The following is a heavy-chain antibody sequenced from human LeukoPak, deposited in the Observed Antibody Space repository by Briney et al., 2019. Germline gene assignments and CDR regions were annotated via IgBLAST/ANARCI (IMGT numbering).Heavy chain of an antibody. D-gene: IGHD3-3*01. CDR3: AKTLTIFGVVIDAFDI. Sequence: PGGSLRLSCAASGFTFSSYAMSWVRQAPGKGLQWVSAISGTGGSTYYADSVKGRFTISRDNSKNTLYLQMNSLRAEDTAVYYCAKTLTIFGVVIDAFDIWGQGTMVTVSS. CDR2: ISGTGGST. V-gene: IGHV3-23*01. J-gene: IGHJ3*02. CDR1: GFTFSSYA.